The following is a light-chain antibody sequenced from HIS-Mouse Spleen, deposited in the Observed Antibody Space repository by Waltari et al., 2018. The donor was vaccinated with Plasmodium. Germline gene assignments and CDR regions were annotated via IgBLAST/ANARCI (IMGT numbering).Light chain of an antibody. Sequence: EIVLTQSPGTLSLSPGERATLSCRASQSVSSSSLAWYQQKPGHAPRLLIYGASSRATGIPDRFSGSGSGTDFTLTISRLEPEDFAVYYCQQYGSSPRTFGQGTKVEIK. CDR2: GAS. J-gene: IGKJ1*01. V-gene: IGKV3-20*01. CDR1: QSVSSSS. CDR3: QQYGSSPRT.